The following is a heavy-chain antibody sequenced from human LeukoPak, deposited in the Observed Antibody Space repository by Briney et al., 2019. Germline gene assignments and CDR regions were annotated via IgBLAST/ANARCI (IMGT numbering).Heavy chain of an antibody. CDR2: ISTSSSYI. CDR1: GFTFSSYS. CDR3: ARERCGSEIFARSFDI. Sequence: PGGSLRLSCAASGFTFSSYSMNWVRQAPGKGLEWVSSISTSSSYIYYADSVKGRFTISRDNAKNSLYVQMDSLRAEDTAVYYCARERCGSEIFARSFDIWGQGTMVTVSS. J-gene: IGHJ3*02. V-gene: IGHV3-21*04. D-gene: IGHD3-10*01.